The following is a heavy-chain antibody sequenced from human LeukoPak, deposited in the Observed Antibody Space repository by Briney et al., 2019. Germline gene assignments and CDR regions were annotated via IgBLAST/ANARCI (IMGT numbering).Heavy chain of an antibody. CDR1: GFTSSSYG. D-gene: IGHD1-26*01. V-gene: IGHV3-30*18. CDR2: ISYDGSNK. Sequence: PGGSLRLSCAASGFTSSSYGMHWVRQAPGKGLEWVAVISYDGSNKYYADSVKGRFTISRDNSKNTLYLQMNSLRAEDTAVYYCANSGSYSTHFDYWGQGTLVTVSS. CDR3: ANSGSYSTHFDY. J-gene: IGHJ4*02.